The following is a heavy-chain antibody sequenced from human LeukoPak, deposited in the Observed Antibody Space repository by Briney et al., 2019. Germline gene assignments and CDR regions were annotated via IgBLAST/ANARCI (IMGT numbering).Heavy chain of an antibody. D-gene: IGHD5-18*01. CDR2: INPSGGST. V-gene: IGHV1-46*01. Sequence: EASVKVSCKASGYTFTSYYMHWVRQAPGQGLEWMGIINPSGGSTSYAQKFQGRVTMTSDTSTSTVYMELSSLRSEDTAVYYCARDRVRGYSYGHFDYWGQGTLVTVSS. CDR3: ARDRVRGYSYGHFDY. J-gene: IGHJ4*02. CDR1: GYTFTSYY.